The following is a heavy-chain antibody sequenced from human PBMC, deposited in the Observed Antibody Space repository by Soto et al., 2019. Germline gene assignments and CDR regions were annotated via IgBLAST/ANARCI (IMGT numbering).Heavy chain of an antibody. D-gene: IGHD3-10*01. Sequence: DAGFVYCGGSLICDNQAPGKGLEWISYITSTSSTKNYADSVKGRFTISRDNANNSLYLQMNSLRDEDTAVYYCARRITMVRGPYYYYAMVVWGQGTTVTVSS. J-gene: IGHJ6*02. CDR3: ARRITMVRGPYYYYAMVV. CDR1: GFVYCGGS. V-gene: IGHV3-48*02. CDR2: ITSTSSTK.